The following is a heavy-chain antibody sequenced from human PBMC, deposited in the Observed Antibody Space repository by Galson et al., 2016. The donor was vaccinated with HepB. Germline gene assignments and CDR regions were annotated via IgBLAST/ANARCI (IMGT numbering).Heavy chain of an antibody. J-gene: IGHJ4*02. CDR2: IYRGGAI. V-gene: IGHV3-53*01. CDR1: GFSVKNNY. CDR3: ARGPYGSGSYYGLDY. Sequence: SLRLSCAVSGFSVKNNYVAWVRQTAGKRLEWVSVIYRGGAIFYADSVKGRFTISRDDVDNTVYLQMISLTVDDTALYYCARGPYGSGSYYGLDYWGQGTLVTVSS. D-gene: IGHD3-10*01.